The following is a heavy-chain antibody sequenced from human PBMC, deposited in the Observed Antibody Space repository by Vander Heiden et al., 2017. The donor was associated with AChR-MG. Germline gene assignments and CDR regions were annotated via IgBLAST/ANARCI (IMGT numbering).Heavy chain of an antibody. CDR3: ARDESRNPRRVAAQIRYYYMDV. D-gene: IGHD2-15*01. V-gene: IGHV1-69*06. J-gene: IGHJ6*03. CDR2: IIPIFGTA. Sequence: QVQLVQSGAEVKKPGSSVKVSCKASGGTFSSYAIRWVRQAPGQGLEWMGGIIPIFGTANYAQKFQGRVTITADKSTSTAYMELSSLRSEDTAVYYCARDESRNPRRVAAQIRYYYMDVWGKGTTVTVSS. CDR1: GGTFSSYA.